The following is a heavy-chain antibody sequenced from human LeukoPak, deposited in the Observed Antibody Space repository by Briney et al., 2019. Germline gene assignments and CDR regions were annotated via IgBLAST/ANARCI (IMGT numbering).Heavy chain of an antibody. CDR3: ARGPLIAAAGTW. CDR1: GFTFSSYG. CDR2: MWYDGSNK. J-gene: IGHJ4*02. V-gene: IGHV3-33*01. D-gene: IGHD6-13*01. Sequence: PGGSLRLSCAASGFTFSSYGMHWVRQAPGKGLEWVAIMWYDGSNKYYTDSVKGRFTISRDNSKNTLYLQMNSLRVEDTAVYYCARGPLIAAAGTWWGQGTLVTVSS.